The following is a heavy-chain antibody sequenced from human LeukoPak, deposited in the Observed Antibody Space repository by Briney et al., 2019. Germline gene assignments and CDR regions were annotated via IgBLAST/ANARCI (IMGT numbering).Heavy chain of an antibody. CDR2: ISWNSGSI. CDR1: GFTFDDYA. J-gene: IGHJ5*02. D-gene: IGHD5-18*01. Sequence: PGGSLRLSCAASGFTFDDYAMHWVRQAPGKGLEWVSCISWNSGSISYADSVKGRFPISRDNAKNSLYLQMNSLRAEDTALYYCAKSPAGYSYGSWFDPWGQGTLVTVSS. CDR3: AKSPAGYSYGSWFDP. V-gene: IGHV3-9*01.